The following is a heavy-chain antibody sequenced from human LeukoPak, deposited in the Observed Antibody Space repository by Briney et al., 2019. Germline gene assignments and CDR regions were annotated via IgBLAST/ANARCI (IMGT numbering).Heavy chain of an antibody. D-gene: IGHD3-3*01. CDR1: GFTFSSYG. Sequence: GGSLRLSCAASGFTFSSYGMHWARQAPGKGLEWVAFIRYDGSNKYYADSVKGRFTISRDNSKNTLYLQMNSLRAEDTAVYYCAKAGSQGYYDFWSGYYTHEFDAFDIWGQGTMVTVSS. CDR3: AKAGSQGYYDFWSGYYTHEFDAFDI. V-gene: IGHV3-30*02. CDR2: IRYDGSNK. J-gene: IGHJ3*02.